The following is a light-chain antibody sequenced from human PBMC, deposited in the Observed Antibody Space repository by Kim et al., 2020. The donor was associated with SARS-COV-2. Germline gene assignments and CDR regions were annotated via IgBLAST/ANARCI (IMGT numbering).Light chain of an antibody. Sequence: GQSITSSCTGTSSDVGNYDLVSWYQQHPGEAPKLIIYEVHKRPSGVSNRFSGSKSANTASLTISGLQAEDEAEYHCCSYAGSDTLIFGGGTQLTVL. CDR1: SSDVGNYDL. J-gene: IGLJ2*01. CDR3: CSYAGSDTLI. CDR2: EVH. V-gene: IGLV2-23*02.